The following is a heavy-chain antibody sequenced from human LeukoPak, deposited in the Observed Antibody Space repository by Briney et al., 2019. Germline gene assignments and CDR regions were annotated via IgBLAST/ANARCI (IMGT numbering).Heavy chain of an antibody. D-gene: IGHD1-7*01. CDR3: AKENWSYSLDY. V-gene: IGHV3-23*01. J-gene: IGHJ4*02. CDR2: ISGSGGST. CDR1: GFTFSSYG. Sequence: GGSLRLSCAASGFTFSSYGMIWVRQAPGKGLEWVSGISGSGGSTYVADSVKGRFTVSRDNSKNTLYLQMNSLRAEDTAVYYCAKENWSYSLDYWGQGTLVTVSS.